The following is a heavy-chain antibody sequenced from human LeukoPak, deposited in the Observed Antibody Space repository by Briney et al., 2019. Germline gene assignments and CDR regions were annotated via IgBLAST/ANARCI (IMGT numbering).Heavy chain of an antibody. V-gene: IGHV3-30*02. D-gene: IGHD1-26*01. CDR1: GFTFSDCG. CDR2: IYNDGRKQ. Sequence: GGSLRLSCAAYGFTFSDCGMHWARQAPGKGLEWVSFIYNDGRKQYYADSLKGRFTISRDNSKNMLYLQVNSVTADDTAVYYCAKDPGDSVRGYYMDVWGKGTTVIVSS. CDR3: AKDPGDSVRGYYMDV. J-gene: IGHJ6*03.